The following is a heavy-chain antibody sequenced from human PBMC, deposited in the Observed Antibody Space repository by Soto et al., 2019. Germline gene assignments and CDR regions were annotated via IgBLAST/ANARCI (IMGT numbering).Heavy chain of an antibody. V-gene: IGHV4-59*01. CDR3: ARSGSKYGANAFDI. CDR2: IYYIGTT. D-gene: IGHD5-18*01. Sequence: SETLSLTCTVSGGSISGYYWNWIRQPPGKGLEYIGHIYYIGTTNYNPSLKSRATISVDTSKNQFSLKLTSVTAADTAVYFCARSGSKYGANAFDIWDQGTMGTAS. CDR1: GGSISGYY. J-gene: IGHJ3*02.